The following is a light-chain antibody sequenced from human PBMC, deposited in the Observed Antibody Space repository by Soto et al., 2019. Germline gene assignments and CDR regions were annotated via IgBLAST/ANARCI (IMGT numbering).Light chain of an antibody. J-gene: IGLJ1*01. Sequence: QSVLTQPASVAGSPGAPITMSCTGTSSDVGGYNSVSWYQHHPGKAPKLILYEVGDRPSGVSYRCSGSKSGNTASLTISGLQAADEADYFCSSFTSSMTNVFGSGTKVTVL. CDR3: SSFTSSMTNV. V-gene: IGLV2-14*01. CDR1: SSDVGGYNS. CDR2: EVG.